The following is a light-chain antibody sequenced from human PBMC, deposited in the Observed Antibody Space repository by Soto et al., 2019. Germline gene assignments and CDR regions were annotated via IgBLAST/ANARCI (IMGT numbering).Light chain of an antibody. J-gene: IGKJ1*01. CDR3: QQYDQCPWT. CDR2: RAS. V-gene: IGKV3-15*01. Sequence: EIVLTQSPAMLSVSPGERATLSFSASPGVDSNLAWYQKKPGQAPRLLISRASTRSTGIPARFSGGGSETAVTLTLSSLQSEDFGVYRCQQYDQCPWTLGQGTKLEIK. CDR1: PGVDSN.